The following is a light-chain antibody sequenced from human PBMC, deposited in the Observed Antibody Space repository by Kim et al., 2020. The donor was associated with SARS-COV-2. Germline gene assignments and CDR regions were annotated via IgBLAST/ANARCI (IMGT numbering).Light chain of an antibody. CDR1: RSNIGSNP. V-gene: IGLV1-44*01. J-gene: IGLJ1*01. CDR3: AAWDDSLNGKV. CDR2: NNN. Sequence: GRKVTISCSGSRSNIGSNPVNWYQKLPGTAPKLLIYNNNQRPSGVPDRFSGSRSGTSASLAISGLHSEDEADYYCAAWDDSLNGKVFGTGTKVTVL.